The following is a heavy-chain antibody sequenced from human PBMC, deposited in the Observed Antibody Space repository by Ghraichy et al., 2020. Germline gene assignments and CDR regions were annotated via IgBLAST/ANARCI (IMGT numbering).Heavy chain of an antibody. Sequence: GESLNISCAASGFTFSSYAMSWVRQAPGKGLEWVSAISGSGGSTYYADSVKGRFTISRDNSKNTLYLQMNSLRAEDTAVYYCAKGGQQWLVRYLDYWGQGTLVTVSS. CDR1: GFTFSSYA. J-gene: IGHJ4*02. V-gene: IGHV3-23*01. CDR2: ISGSGGST. D-gene: IGHD6-19*01. CDR3: AKGGQQWLVRYLDY.